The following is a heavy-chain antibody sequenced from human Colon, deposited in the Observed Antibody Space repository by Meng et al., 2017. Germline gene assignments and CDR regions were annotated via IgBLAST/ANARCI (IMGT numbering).Heavy chain of an antibody. V-gene: IGHV4-4*07. CDR2: ISTSGST. D-gene: IGHD5-24*01. CDR3: ARASTITGRAFDV. CDR1: GGSLNTYY. Sequence: SETLSLTCTVSGGSLNTYYWSWVRQPADKGLEWIGRISTSGSTKYTPSLESRVTMSVDTSKNILSLNLNSVTAADTAVYYCARASTITGRAFDVWGQGTMVTVSS. J-gene: IGHJ3*01.